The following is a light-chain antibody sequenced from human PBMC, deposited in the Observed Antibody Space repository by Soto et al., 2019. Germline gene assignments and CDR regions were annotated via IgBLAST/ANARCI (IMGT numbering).Light chain of an antibody. CDR2: DVS. J-gene: IGLJ1*01. V-gene: IGLV2-11*01. Sequence: QSALTQRRSVSGSPGQSVTISCTGTSSDVGGYNYVSWYQQHPGKAPKVIVYDVSERPSGVPDRFSGSKSGNTASLTISGLQAEDEADYYCCSYAGTYTYVFGTGTKLTVL. CDR1: SSDVGGYNY. CDR3: CSYAGTYTYV.